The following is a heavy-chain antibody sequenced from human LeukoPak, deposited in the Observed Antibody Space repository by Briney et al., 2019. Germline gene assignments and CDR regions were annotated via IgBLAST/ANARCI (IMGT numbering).Heavy chain of an antibody. D-gene: IGHD2-2*01. CDR2: ISSSSSYI. Sequence: GGSLRLSCAASGFTFSSYSMNWVRQAPGKGLEWVSSISSSSSYIYYADSVKGRFTISRDNAKNSLYLQMNSLRAEDMALYYCAKECSTSCLDAFDIWGQGTMVTVSS. V-gene: IGHV3-21*04. J-gene: IGHJ3*02. CDR3: AKECSTSCLDAFDI. CDR1: GFTFSSYS.